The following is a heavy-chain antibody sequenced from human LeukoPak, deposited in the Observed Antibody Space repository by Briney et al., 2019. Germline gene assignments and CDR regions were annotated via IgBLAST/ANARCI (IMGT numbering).Heavy chain of an antibody. Sequence: ASVKVSCKASGYTFADYGICWLRQAPGQGLEWMGWINSYNDNTNYAQKFQGRVTMTKDTSTSTAYMEMTSLRSDDTAIYYCARARDYNDSMFAHWGQGTLVTVSP. J-gene: IGHJ4*02. CDR3: ARARDYNDSMFAH. CDR1: GYTFADYG. CDR2: INSYNDNT. D-gene: IGHD3-22*01. V-gene: IGHV1-18*01.